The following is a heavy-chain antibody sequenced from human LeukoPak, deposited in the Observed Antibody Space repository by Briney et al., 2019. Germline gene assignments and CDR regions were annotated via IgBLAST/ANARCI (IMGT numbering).Heavy chain of an antibody. D-gene: IGHD1-7*01. J-gene: IGHJ4*02. V-gene: IGHV3-48*03. CDR1: GFTFSSSW. CDR2: ISSSGSSI. Sequence: GGSLRLSCAASGFTFSSSWMNWVRQAPGKGLEWISYISSSGSSISYADSVKGRFTISRDNAKNSLNLQMSSLRAEDTAVYYCARDRLFGNLPDYWGQGTLVTVSS. CDR3: ARDRLFGNLPDY.